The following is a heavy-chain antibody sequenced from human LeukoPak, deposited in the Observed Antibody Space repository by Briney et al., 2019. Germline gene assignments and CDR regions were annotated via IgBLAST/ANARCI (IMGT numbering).Heavy chain of an antibody. D-gene: IGHD4-17*01. V-gene: IGHV1-8*03. J-gene: IGHJ4*02. CDR1: GYTFTSYD. CDR3: AKDLDYGDYDSNY. Sequence: GASVKVSCKASGYTFTSYDINWVRQATGQGLEWMGWMNPNSGNTGYAQKFQGRVTITRNTSISTAYMELSSLRSEDTAVYYCAKDLDYGDYDSNYWGQGTLVTVSS. CDR2: MNPNSGNT.